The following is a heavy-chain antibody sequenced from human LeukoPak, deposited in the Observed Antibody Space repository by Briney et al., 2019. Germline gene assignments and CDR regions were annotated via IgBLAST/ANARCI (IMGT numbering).Heavy chain of an antibody. CDR3: ARDLPWTNQLIAVAGKNWFDP. CDR1: GYTFTGYY. J-gene: IGHJ5*02. CDR2: INPNSGGT. Sequence: ASVKVSCKASGYTFTGYYMHWVRHAPGQGLEWMGRINPNSGGTNYAQKFQGRVTMTRDTSISTAYMELSRLRSDDTAVYYCARDLPWTNQLIAVAGKNWFDPWGQGTLVTVSS. D-gene: IGHD6-19*01. V-gene: IGHV1-2*06.